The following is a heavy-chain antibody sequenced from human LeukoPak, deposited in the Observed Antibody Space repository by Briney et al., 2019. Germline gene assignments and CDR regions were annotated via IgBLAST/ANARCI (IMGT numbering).Heavy chain of an antibody. CDR2: ISSNGGST. D-gene: IGHD3-10*01. Sequence: TGGSLILSCSASGFTFRRYAMHWVRQAPGKGLEYVSAISSNGGSTYYADSVKGRFTISRDNSRNTLHLQMSSLRVEDTAVYYGVKDSSSGSYFDDWGQGTLVTVSS. V-gene: IGHV3-64D*06. CDR1: GFTFRRYA. CDR3: VKDSSSGSYFDD. J-gene: IGHJ4*02.